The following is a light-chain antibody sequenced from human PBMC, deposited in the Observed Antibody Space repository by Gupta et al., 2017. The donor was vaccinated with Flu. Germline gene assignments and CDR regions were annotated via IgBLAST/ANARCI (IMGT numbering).Light chain of an antibody. CDR2: AAS. V-gene: IGKV1-39*01. CDR1: QNIARY. Sequence: DIQMTQSPSSLSASVGDRVTITCRASQNIARYLNWYQQKSGKAPKLLIYAASTLHSGVPSRFSGTGHGTDFTLTISSLLPEDFAIYYCQQSHSRPPTFGGGTKVEIK. J-gene: IGKJ4*01. CDR3: QQSHSRPPT.